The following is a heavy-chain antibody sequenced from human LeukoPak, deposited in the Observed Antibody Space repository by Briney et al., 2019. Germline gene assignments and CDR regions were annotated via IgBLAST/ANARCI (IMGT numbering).Heavy chain of an antibody. CDR2: ISGSSSTI. V-gene: IGHV3-48*04. Sequence: GGSLRLSCAASGFTFSSYTMNWVRQAPGKGPEWVSHISGSSSTIYYADSVKGRFTVSRDNAKSSLYLQMNGLRAEDTAVYYCARAYGESYGGNYWGQGTLVTVSS. D-gene: IGHD4/OR15-4a*01. J-gene: IGHJ4*02. CDR3: ARAYGESYGGNY. CDR1: GFTFSSYT.